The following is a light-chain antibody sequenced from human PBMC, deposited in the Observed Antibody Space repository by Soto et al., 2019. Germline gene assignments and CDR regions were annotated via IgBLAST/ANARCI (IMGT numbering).Light chain of an antibody. V-gene: IGKV3-20*01. J-gene: IGKJ5*01. Sequence: EMTQSPSTLTLSTGERATVSCRASQSVSSSLAWYQQKPGQAPRLLIYGASTRANGIPDRFSGSGSGTGFTLTITRLEPEDFSVYSCQQYGTSPITFGQGTRLEIK. CDR3: QQYGTSPIT. CDR2: GAS. CDR1: QSVSSS.